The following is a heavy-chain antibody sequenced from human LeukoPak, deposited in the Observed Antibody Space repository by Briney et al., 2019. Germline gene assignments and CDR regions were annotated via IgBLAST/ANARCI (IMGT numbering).Heavy chain of an antibody. CDR2: IYSGGST. D-gene: IGHD3-22*01. V-gene: IGHV3-53*01. CDR1: GFTVSSNY. CDR3: ARDFFHSSDSRPFDY. Sequence: PGGSLRLSCAASGFTVSSNYMTWVRQAPGKGLEWVSVIYSGGSTYYADSVKGRFTISRDTSKNTLYLQMDSLRVEDTAVYYCARDFFHSSDSRPFDYWGQGTLVTVSS. J-gene: IGHJ4*02.